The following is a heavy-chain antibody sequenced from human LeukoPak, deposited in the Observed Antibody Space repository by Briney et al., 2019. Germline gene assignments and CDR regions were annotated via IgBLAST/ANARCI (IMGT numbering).Heavy chain of an antibody. V-gene: IGHV1-69*13. CDR2: IIPIFGTT. D-gene: IGHD6-13*01. Sequence: SVKVSRKASGGTFRSYTISWVRQAPGQGLEWMGGIIPIFGTTNYAQKFQGRVTITADESTSTAYLEVSSLRSDDTAVYYCARGHPSNSKTFDMWGQGTMVSVSS. CDR3: ARGHPSNSKTFDM. J-gene: IGHJ3*02. CDR1: GGTFRSYT.